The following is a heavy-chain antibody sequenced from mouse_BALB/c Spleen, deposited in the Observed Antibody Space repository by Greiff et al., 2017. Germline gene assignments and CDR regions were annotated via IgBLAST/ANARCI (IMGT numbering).Heavy chain of an antibody. CDR1: GFTFSSYG. CDR3: ARDGNFDY. V-gene: IGHV5-6*02. CDR2: ISSGGSYT. Sequence: DVKLVESGGDLVEPGGSLKLSCAASGFTFSSYGMSWVRQTPDKRLEWVATISSGGSYTYYPDSVKGRFTISRDNAKNTLYLQMSSLKSEDTAMYYCARDGNFDYWGQGTTLTVSS. J-gene: IGHJ2*01. D-gene: IGHD2-1*01.